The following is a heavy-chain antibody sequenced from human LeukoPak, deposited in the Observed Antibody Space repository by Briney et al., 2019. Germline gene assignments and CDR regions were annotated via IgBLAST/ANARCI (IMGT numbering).Heavy chain of an antibody. CDR3: ARGGEYYDSSGYLDY. D-gene: IGHD3-22*01. V-gene: IGHV4-59*08. CDR2: IYYSGST. Sequence: SETLSLTCTVSGGSISSYYWSWIRQPPGKGLEWIGYIYYSGSTNYNPSLKSRVTISVDTSKNQFSLKLSSVTAADTAVCYCARGGEYYDSSGYLDYWGQGTLVTVSS. J-gene: IGHJ4*02. CDR1: GGSISSYY.